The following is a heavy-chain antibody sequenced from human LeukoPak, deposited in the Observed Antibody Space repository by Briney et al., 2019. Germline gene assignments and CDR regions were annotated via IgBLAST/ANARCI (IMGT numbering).Heavy chain of an antibody. CDR2: ISGSGSGT. Sequence: GGSLRPSCAASGFTFSTYTMGWVRQAPGKGPEWVSGISGSGSGTHSADSVKGRFTISRDNPENTLYLQMNSLRAEDTAVYYCAKGHYYDSGDFYYDWYFELWGRGTLVTVSS. V-gene: IGHV3-23*01. CDR1: GFTFSTYT. D-gene: IGHD3-22*01. J-gene: IGHJ2*01. CDR3: AKGHYYDSGDFYYDWYFEL.